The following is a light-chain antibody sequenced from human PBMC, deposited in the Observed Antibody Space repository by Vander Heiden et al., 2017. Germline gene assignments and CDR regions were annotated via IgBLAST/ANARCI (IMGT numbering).Light chain of an antibody. V-gene: IGKV1-39*01. Sequence: DIQMTQSPSSLSASVGDRVTIPCRASQSISSYLNWYQQKPGKAPKLLIYAASSLQSAVPSRFSGSGSGTDFTLTISSLQPEDFATYYCQQSYSTLWTFGQGTKVEIK. CDR1: QSISSY. CDR3: QQSYSTLWT. J-gene: IGKJ1*01. CDR2: AAS.